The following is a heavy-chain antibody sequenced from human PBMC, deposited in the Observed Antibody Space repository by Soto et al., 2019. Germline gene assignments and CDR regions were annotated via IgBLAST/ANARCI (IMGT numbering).Heavy chain of an antibody. CDR3: EREASGPLDY. Sequence: TLKIAFQGSWYRFTNFWIIWVRQKPGKGLEWMWIIDPSDSYTIYSPSFQGHATISADKSTSTVYLQCSSLEASATAMYYCEREASGPLDYWGQGTVVTVSP. V-gene: IGHV5-10-1*01. J-gene: IGHJ4*02. CDR1: WYRFTNFW. CDR2: IDPSDSYT.